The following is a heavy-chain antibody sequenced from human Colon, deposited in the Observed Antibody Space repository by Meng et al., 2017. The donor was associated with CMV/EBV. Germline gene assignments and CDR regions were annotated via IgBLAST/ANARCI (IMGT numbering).Heavy chain of an antibody. CDR2: MDPNSGKT. Sequence: KTSGSPFTIPYVHGVRRAPVRDLEWMGWMDPNSGKTIYAQKFQDRVEMTRDTTVNTAYLDLTSLRSADTAVYYCATLSIYDSTISDFWGQGTLVTVSS. CDR3: ATLSIYDSTISDF. D-gene: IGHD5/OR15-5a*01. J-gene: IGHJ4*02. V-gene: IGHV1-2*02. CDR1: GSPFTIPY.